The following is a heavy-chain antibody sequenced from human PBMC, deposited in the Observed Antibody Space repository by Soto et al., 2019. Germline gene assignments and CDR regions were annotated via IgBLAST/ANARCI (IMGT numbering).Heavy chain of an antibody. Sequence: QVQLVQSGAEVKRPGASVKVSCKAPGDTFTSYYLNWVRQAPGQGLEWMGVINPHGGSTKYAQKFQDTITMTRDPSRSTVYMELSSMRSDDTAIYYCARSSGGNFGIIIEGSNWFDPWGQGTLVTVSS. CDR1: GDTFTSYY. CDR3: ARSSGGNFGIIIEGSNWFDP. CDR2: INPHGGST. V-gene: IGHV1-46*01. J-gene: IGHJ5*02. D-gene: IGHD3-3*01.